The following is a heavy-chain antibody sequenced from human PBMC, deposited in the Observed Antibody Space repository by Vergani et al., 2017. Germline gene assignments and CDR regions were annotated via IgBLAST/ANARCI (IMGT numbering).Heavy chain of an antibody. CDR2: IYWNDDK. CDR1: GFSLSTSGVG. CDR3: ASCSSTSCYSGY. Sequence: QITLTESGPTLVKPTQTLTLTCTFSGFSLSTSGVGVGWIRQPPGKALEWLALIYWNDDKRYSPSLKSRLTITKDTSKNQVVLTMTNMDPVDTATYYCASCSSTSCYSGYWGQGTLVTVSS. D-gene: IGHD2-2*01. J-gene: IGHJ4*02. V-gene: IGHV2-5*01.